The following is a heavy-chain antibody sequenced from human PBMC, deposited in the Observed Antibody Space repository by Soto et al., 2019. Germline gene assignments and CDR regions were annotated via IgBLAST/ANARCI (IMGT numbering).Heavy chain of an antibody. CDR2: INANNGGA. V-gene: IGHV1-2*02. J-gene: IGHJ6*02. CDR1: GYTFTDYH. D-gene: IGHD2-21*01. CDR3: AKAGFVDGMDV. Sequence: ASVKVSCKASGYTFTDYHIHWVRQAPGQGLEFMGWINANNGGAGSAQQFQGRVTVTRDTSITTVYMELSNLRSDDTAVYYCAKAGFVDGMDVWGQGPTVTVSS.